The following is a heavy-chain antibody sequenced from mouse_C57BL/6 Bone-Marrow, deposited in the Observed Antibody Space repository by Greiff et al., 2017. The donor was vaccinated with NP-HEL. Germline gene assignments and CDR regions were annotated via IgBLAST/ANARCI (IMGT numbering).Heavy chain of an antibody. V-gene: IGHV1-55*01. CDR2: IYPGSGST. CDR1: GYTFTSYW. Sequence: QVQLQQPGAELVKPGASVKMSCKASGYTFTSYWITWVKQRPGQGLEWIGDIYPGSGSTNYNEKFKSKATLTVDTSSSTAYMQLSSLTSEDSAVYYCAREGYYDYDRGYYFDYWGQGTTLTVSS. J-gene: IGHJ2*01. CDR3: AREGYYDYDRGYYFDY. D-gene: IGHD2-4*01.